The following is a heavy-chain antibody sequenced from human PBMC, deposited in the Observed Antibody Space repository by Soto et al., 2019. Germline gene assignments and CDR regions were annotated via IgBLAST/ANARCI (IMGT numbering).Heavy chain of an antibody. CDR3: ARTGLQSAFDI. V-gene: IGHV1-8*01. D-gene: IGHD2-8*02. CDR2: MNPNTGYT. Sequence: YYRRWLCQATGQGLEWRGWMNPNTGYTANAQKFQGRVTMTRNSAIGTVYMELSSLSSDDTAVYYCARTGLQSAFDIWGQGTMVPVSS. J-gene: IGHJ3*02. CDR1: YY.